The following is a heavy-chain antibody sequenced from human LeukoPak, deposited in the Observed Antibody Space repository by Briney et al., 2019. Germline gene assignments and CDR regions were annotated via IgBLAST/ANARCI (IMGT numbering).Heavy chain of an antibody. CDR1: GGSISSYY. CDR3: ARHITYYDILTGYYGPSGAFDI. Sequence: PSETLSLTCTVSGGSISSYYWSWIRQPPGKGLEWIWYIYTSGSTNYNPSLKSRVTISVDTSKNQFSLKLSSVTAADTAVYYCARHITYYDILTGYYGPSGAFDIWGQGTMVTVSS. CDR2: IYTSGST. D-gene: IGHD3-9*01. J-gene: IGHJ3*02. V-gene: IGHV4-4*09.